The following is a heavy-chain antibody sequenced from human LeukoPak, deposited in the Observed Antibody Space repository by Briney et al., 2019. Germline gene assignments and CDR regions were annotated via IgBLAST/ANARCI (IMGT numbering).Heavy chain of an antibody. CDR1: GFTFSSYW. J-gene: IGHJ4*02. CDR2: IKQDGSEK. Sequence: GGSLRLSCAASGFTFSSYWMSWVRQAPGKGLEWVANIKQDGSEKYYVDSVKGRFTIPRDNAKNSLYLQMNSLRAEDTAVYYCARAGQRATSVYGYWGQGTLVTVSS. CDR3: ARAGQRATSVYGY. V-gene: IGHV3-7*01. D-gene: IGHD1-26*01.